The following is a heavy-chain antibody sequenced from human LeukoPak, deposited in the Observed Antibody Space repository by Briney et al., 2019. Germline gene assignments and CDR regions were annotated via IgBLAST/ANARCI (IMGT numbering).Heavy chain of an antibody. CDR3: AVHFGEPLFDI. V-gene: IGHV3-21*05. J-gene: IGHJ3*02. D-gene: IGHD3-10*01. Sequence: GGSLRLSCAASGFTFSSYSMNWVRQAPGKGLEWVSHITASGTAMFYADSVKGRFTISRDNAKNSLYLQMNSLRAEDTAVYYCAVHFGEPLFDIWGQGTMVTVSS. CDR2: ITASGTAM. CDR1: GFTFSSYS.